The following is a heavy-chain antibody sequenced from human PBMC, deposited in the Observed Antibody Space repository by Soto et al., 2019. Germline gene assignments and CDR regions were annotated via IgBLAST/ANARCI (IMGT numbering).Heavy chain of an antibody. D-gene: IGHD3-3*01. CDR1: GFTFTSSA. V-gene: IGHV1-58*01. J-gene: IGHJ6*02. CDR2: IVVGSGNT. CDR3: AADPEGGYYDFWSGLCYYYYGMDV. Sequence: ASVKVSCKASGFTFTSSAVQWVRQARGQRLEWIGWIVVGSGNTNYAQKLQERVTITRDMSTSTAYMELSSLRSEDTAVYYCAADPEGGYYDFWSGLCYYYYGMDVWGQGTTVTVSS.